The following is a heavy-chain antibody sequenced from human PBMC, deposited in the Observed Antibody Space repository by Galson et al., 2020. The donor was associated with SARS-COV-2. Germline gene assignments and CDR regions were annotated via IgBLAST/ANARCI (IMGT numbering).Heavy chain of an antibody. CDR2: MNPHSGNT. CDR3: ARSYDDFATWFDP. CDR1: GYTFTNYE. V-gene: IGHV1-8*01. D-gene: IGHD4-17*01. Sequence: ASVKVSCKASGYTFTNYEINWVRQAPGQGLEWMGWMNPHSGNTGYAQKFQGRVTMTRTTSISTAYMELNSLTSEETAVYYCARSYDDFATWFDPWGQGTLVTVSS. J-gene: IGHJ5*02.